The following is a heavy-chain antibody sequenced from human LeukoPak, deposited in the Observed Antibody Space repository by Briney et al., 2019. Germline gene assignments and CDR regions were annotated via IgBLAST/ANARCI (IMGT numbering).Heavy chain of an antibody. CDR3: TTRYRLGYYYYMDV. Sequence: LSLTCAVSGGSISSNNWWTWVRQAPGKGLEWVSVISGSGGSTYYADSVKGRFTISRDNSKNTLYLQMNSLRAEDTAVYYCTTRYRLGYYYYMDVWGKGTTVTISS. V-gene: IGHV3-23*01. J-gene: IGHJ6*03. CDR2: ISGSGGST. D-gene: IGHD1-14*01. CDR1: GGSISSNN.